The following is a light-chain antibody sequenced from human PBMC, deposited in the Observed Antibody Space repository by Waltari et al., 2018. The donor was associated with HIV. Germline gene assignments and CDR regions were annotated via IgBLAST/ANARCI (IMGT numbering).Light chain of an antibody. V-gene: IGLV2-23*01. CDR2: EGN. CDR1: SSDVGTYSL. J-gene: IGLJ2*01. CDR3: SSYTSFSTVL. Sequence: QSALTQPASVSGSPGQSITISFTGTSSDVGTYSLVSWYPHHPGKAPKLMIYEGNKRPSGVSNRFSGSKSGNTASLTISGLQAEDEADYYCSSYTSFSTVLFGGGTKLTVL.